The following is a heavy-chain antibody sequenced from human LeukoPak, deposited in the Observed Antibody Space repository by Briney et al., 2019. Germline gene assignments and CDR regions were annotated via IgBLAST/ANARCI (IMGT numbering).Heavy chain of an antibody. CDR3: ARDRGSWYHCFDY. D-gene: IGHD6-13*01. V-gene: IGHV3-21*01. CDR2: ISSSSSYI. Sequence: GGSLRLSCAASGFTFSSYSMNWVRQAPGKGLEWVSSISSSSSYIYYADSVKGQFTISRDNAKNSLYLQMNSLRAEDTAVYYCARDRGSWYHCFDYWGQGTLVTVSS. CDR1: GFTFSSYS. J-gene: IGHJ4*02.